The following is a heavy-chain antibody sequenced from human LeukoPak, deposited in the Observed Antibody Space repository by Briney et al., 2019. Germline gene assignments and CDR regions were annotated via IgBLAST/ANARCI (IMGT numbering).Heavy chain of an antibody. Sequence: SETLSLTCAVYGGSFSGYYWSWIRQPPGKGLEWIGEINHSGSTNYNPSLKSRVTISVDTSKNQFSLKLSSVTAADTAVYYCARLRYCSGGSCYSAYYYDSSGYLDYWGQGTLVTVSS. CDR2: INHSGST. CDR1: GGSFSGYY. J-gene: IGHJ4*02. CDR3: ARLRYCSGGSCYSAYYYDSSGYLDY. D-gene: IGHD2-15*01. V-gene: IGHV4-34*01.